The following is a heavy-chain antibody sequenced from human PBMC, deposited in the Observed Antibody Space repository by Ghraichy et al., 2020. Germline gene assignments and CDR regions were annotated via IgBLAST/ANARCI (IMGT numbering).Heavy chain of an antibody. Sequence: GESLNISCAASGFTFSSHAMHWVRQAPGKGLEWVAIISYDGSSKYYADSVKGRFTISRDNSKNTLYLQMDSLRPEDTALYYCARGGSGSYYYYFYYMDVWGTGTTVTVSS. CDR2: ISYDGSSK. D-gene: IGHD3-10*01. V-gene: IGHV3-30-3*01. J-gene: IGHJ6*03. CDR3: ARGGSGSYYYYFYYMDV. CDR1: GFTFSSHA.